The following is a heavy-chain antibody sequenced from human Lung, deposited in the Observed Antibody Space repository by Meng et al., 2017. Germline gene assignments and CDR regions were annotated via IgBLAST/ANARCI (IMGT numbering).Heavy chain of an antibody. CDR2: MSYDGSYK. CDR1: GFTFGTYT. V-gene: IGHV3-30*04. J-gene: IGHJ4*02. D-gene: IGHD6-19*01. CDR3: AIGPSSGWYLSGY. Sequence: GGSLRLSCAAPGFTFGTYTMHWVRQAPGKGLEWVAAMSYDGSYKYYADSVQGRFTISRDNSKNTLYLQMNSLRTEDTALYYCAIGPSSGWYLSGYWGQGTLVTVSS.